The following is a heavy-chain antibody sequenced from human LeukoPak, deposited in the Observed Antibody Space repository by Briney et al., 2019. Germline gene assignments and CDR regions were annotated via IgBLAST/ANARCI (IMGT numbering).Heavy chain of an antibody. CDR3: ARDVEFNYGMDV. CDR1: GGSISSYY. Sequence: PSETLSLTCTVSGGSISSYYWSWIRQPPGNGLEWIGYIYYSGSTNYNTSLKSRVTISVDTSKNQFSLKLSSVTAADTAVYYCARDVEFNYGMDVWGKGTTVTVSS. CDR2: IYYSGST. D-gene: IGHD3-10*01. J-gene: IGHJ6*04. V-gene: IGHV4-59*01.